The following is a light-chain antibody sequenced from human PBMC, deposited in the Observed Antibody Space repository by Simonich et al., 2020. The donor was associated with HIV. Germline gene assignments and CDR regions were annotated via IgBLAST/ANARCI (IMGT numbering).Light chain of an antibody. J-gene: IGKJ3*01. V-gene: IGKV1-5*03. CDR1: QSISSW. CDR3: LQHNSYPLT. CDR2: KAS. Sequence: DIVMTQSPSTLYASVGDRVTITCRASQSISSWFAWYQQKPGKAPKLLIYKASSLEGGVPSRFSGSGSGTEFTLTISSLQPEDFATYYCLQHNSYPLTFGPGTKVEIK.